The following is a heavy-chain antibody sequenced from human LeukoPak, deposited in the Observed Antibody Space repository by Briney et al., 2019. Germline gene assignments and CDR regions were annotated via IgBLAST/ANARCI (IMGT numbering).Heavy chain of an antibody. CDR1: GYSFISSW. CDR3: ARLDDYGDYLQY. D-gene: IGHD4-17*01. J-gene: IGHJ4*02. CDR2: IYPGDSDT. V-gene: IGHV5-51*01. Sequence: GESLKISCKGSGYSFISSWISWVRQMPGKGLEWMGIIYPGDSDTRYSPSFQGQVTISADKSISTAYLQWSSLKASDSATYYCARLDDYGDYLQYWGQGTLVTVSS.